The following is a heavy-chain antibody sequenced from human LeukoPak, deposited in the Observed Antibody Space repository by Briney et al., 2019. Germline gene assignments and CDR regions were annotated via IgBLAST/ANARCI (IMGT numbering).Heavy chain of an antibody. D-gene: IGHD6-13*01. Sequence: GGSLRLSCAASGFTFSNAWMSWARQAPGRGLEWVGRIKSKTDGGTTDYAAPVKGRFTISRDDSKNTLYLQMNSLKTEDTAVYYCTTGYSSSWYGQHWGQGTLVTVSS. CDR2: IKSKTDGGTT. V-gene: IGHV3-15*01. CDR3: TTGYSSSWYGQH. CDR1: GFTFSNAW. J-gene: IGHJ1*01.